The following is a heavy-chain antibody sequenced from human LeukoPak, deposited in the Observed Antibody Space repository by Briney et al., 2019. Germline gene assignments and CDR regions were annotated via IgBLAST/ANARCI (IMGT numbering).Heavy chain of an antibody. V-gene: IGHV3-13*01. CDR1: GFTFSSYD. D-gene: IGHD3-16*01. CDR2: IGTAGDT. CDR3: ASTRAEGIYGGLQYLHH. Sequence: PGGSLRLSCAASGFTFSSYDMHWVRQSTGKGLEWVPAIGTAGDTFYPDSVKGRFTISRENAKNSLYLQMNSLRAGDTAVYYCASTRAEGIYGGLQYLHHWGQGTLVTVSS. J-gene: IGHJ1*01.